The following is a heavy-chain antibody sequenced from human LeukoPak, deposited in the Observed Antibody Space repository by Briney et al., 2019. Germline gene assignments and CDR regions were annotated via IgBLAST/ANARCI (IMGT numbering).Heavy chain of an antibody. D-gene: IGHD3-10*01. V-gene: IGHV4-31*03. J-gene: IGHJ4*02. CDR2: IYYSGST. CDR1: GGSISSGGYY. CDR3: ARNSARGYYGSGSPLGY. Sequence: PSETLSLTCTVSGGSISSGGYYWSWIRQHPGKGLEWIGYIYYSGSTYYNPSLKSRVTISVDTSKNQFSLKLSSVTAADTAVYYCARNSARGYYGSGSPLGYWGQGTLVTVSS.